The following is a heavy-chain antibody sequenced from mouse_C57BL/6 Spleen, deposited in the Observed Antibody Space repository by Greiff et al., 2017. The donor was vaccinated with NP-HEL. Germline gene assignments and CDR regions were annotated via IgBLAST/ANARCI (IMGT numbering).Heavy chain of an antibody. CDR3: ARGGYYYGSRYYFDY. V-gene: IGHV1-26*01. CDR1: GYTFTDYY. D-gene: IGHD1-1*01. Sequence: EVQLQQSGPELVKPGASVKISCKASGYTFTDYYMNWVKQSHGKSLEWIGDINPNNGGTSYNQKFKGKATLTVDKSSSTAYMELRSLTSEDSAVYYCARGGYYYGSRYYFDYWGQGTTLTVSS. J-gene: IGHJ2*01. CDR2: INPNNGGT.